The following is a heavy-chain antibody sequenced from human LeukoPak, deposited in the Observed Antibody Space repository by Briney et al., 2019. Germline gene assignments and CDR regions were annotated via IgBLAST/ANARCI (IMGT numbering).Heavy chain of an antibody. CDR1: GLTVSSNY. CDR2: TYRDGRT. J-gene: IGHJ4*02. D-gene: IGHD3-3*01. V-gene: IGHV3-66*02. CDR3: AKDTSPGYDFWSGYYGSIDY. Sequence: GGSLRLSCKASGLTVSSNYMSWVRQAPGRGLEWVSVTYRDGRTYYSDSVKGRFTISGDNSKNTMYLQMNSLRLEDTAVYYCAKDTSPGYDFWSGYYGSIDYWGQGTLVTVSS.